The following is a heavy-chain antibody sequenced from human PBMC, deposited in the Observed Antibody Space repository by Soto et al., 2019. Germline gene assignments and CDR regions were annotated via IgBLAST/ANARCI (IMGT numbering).Heavy chain of an antibody. Sequence: LRLSCAASGFTFSSYAMSWVRQAPGKGLEWVSAISGSGGSTYYADSVKGRFTISRDNSKNTLYLQMNSLRAEDTAVYYCAKAAGYSSSWYGNYFDYRGQGTLVTVSS. CDR2: ISGSGGST. CDR1: GFTFSSYA. V-gene: IGHV3-23*01. CDR3: AKAAGYSSSWYGNYFDY. J-gene: IGHJ4*02. D-gene: IGHD6-13*01.